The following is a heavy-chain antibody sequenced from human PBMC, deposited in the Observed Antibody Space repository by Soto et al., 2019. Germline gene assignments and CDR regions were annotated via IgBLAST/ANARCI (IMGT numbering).Heavy chain of an antibody. Sequence: SETLSVTCAVYDRSFSGYCWSWIRQPPGKGLEWIGEVNHSGATNYNPSLKSRVAMSVDTSKNQFSLKLSSVTAADTAVYYCARGRRSGYDILTGYLTREYYFDYWGQGTLVTVSS. CDR2: VNHSGAT. D-gene: IGHD3-9*01. CDR1: DRSFSGYC. J-gene: IGHJ4*02. CDR3: ARGRRSGYDILTGYLTREYYFDY. V-gene: IGHV4-34*01.